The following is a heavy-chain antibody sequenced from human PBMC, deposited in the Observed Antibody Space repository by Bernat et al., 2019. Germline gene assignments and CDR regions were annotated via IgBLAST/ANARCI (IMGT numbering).Heavy chain of an antibody. D-gene: IGHD4-17*01. Sequence: LVESGGGVVQPGRSLRLSCAASGFTFSSYGMHWVRQAPGKGLEWVALVSYDGSNKYYADSVKGRFTISRDNSKNTLYLQMNSLRAEDTAVYYCALTPGTVTLSDYWGQGTLVTVSS. CDR3: ALTPGTVTLSDY. J-gene: IGHJ4*02. CDR1: GFTFSSYG. V-gene: IGHV3-30*03. CDR2: VSYDGSNK.